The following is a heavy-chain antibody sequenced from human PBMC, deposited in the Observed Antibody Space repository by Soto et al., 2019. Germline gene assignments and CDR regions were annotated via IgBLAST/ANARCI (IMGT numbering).Heavy chain of an antibody. V-gene: IGHV1-69*19. CDR1: GDSFSSYT. CDR3: ARPTGLLGQYSALPEF. Sequence: QVQLVQSGAEARKPGSSVKISCTVSGDSFSSYTLTWVRQAPGQGLEWMGGIIPIFHSTIYSQRFKGRVTLTADDATNTAYLQLTNLRFDDTAIYYWARPTGLLGQYSALPEFWGQGTLVSVSS. J-gene: IGHJ4*02. D-gene: IGHD5-12*01. CDR2: IIPIFHST.